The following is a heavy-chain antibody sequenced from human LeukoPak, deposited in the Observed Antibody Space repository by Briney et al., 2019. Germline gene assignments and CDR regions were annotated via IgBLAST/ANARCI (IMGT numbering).Heavy chain of an antibody. D-gene: IGHD6-19*01. V-gene: IGHV3-23*01. CDR2: IRGNGETT. CDR3: VRRGDASSGWGDHDF. J-gene: IGHJ4*02. CDR1: GFTFSNYA. Sequence: GGSLRLSCAASGFTFSNYAMTWVRQAPEKGLEWVSSIRGNGETTYYADSVKGRFTISGDNSKNMVHLQMNSLTGEDTALYYCVRRGDASSGWGDHDFWGQGALVTVSS.